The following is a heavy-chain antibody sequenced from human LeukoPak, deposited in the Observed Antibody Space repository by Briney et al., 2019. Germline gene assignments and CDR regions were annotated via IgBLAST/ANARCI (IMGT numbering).Heavy chain of an antibody. V-gene: IGHV3-7*01. CDR2: IKQDGSEK. CDR3: ARDWVTMVRGVIIEH. Sequence: GGSLRLSCAASGFTFSSYWMSWVRQAPGKGLERVANIKQDGSEKYYVDSVKGRFTISRDNAKNSLYLQMNSLRAEDTAVYYCARDWVTMVRGVIIEHWGQGTLVTVSS. J-gene: IGHJ1*01. D-gene: IGHD3-10*01. CDR1: GFTFSSYW.